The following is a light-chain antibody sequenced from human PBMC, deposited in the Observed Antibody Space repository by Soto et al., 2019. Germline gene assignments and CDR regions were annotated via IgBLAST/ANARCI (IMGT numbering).Light chain of an antibody. CDR2: DAS. Sequence: EIVLTQSPATLSLSPGERATLSCRASQSVSNNFLAWYQQKPGQAPRLLVFDASKRPTGIPDRFSGSGSGTDFTLTISRLEPEDFGVYYCQQYGTSPPRTFGQGTKVKSN. CDR3: QQYGTSPPRT. CDR1: QSVSNNF. V-gene: IGKV3-20*01. J-gene: IGKJ1*01.